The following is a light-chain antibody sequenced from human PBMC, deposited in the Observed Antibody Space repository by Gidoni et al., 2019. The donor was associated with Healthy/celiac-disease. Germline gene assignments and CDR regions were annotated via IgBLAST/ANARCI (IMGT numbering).Light chain of an antibody. CDR3: MQALQTPT. CDR1: QSLLHSNGYNY. J-gene: IGKJ5*01. CDR2: LGS. V-gene: IGKV2-28*01. Sequence: DIVMIQSTLSLPVTPGEPASISCRSSQSLLHSNGYNYLDWYLQKPGQSPQLLIYLGSNRASGVPYRFSGSGSGTDFTLKISRVEAEDVGVYYCMQALQTPTFXQXTRLEIK.